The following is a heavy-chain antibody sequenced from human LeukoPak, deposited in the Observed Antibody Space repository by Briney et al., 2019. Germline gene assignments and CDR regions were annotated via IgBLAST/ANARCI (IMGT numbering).Heavy chain of an antibody. CDR2: ITGSVRTI. CDR3: AAIYSRGSGY. CDR1: GCSLSSYT. J-gene: IGHJ4*02. V-gene: IGHV3-48*02. D-gene: IGHD6-19*01. Sequence: GGSLTLTRAASGCSLSSYTMNWLRQAPWKGLEWVSYITGSVRTIYYADSVKGRCTISRDNAKNSLYLQMNSLRDEDTAVYYCAAIYSRGSGYWGQGTLVTVSS.